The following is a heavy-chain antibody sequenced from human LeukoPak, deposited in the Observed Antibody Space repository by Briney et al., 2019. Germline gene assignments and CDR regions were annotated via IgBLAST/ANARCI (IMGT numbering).Heavy chain of an antibody. J-gene: IGHJ6*03. CDR1: GFTFNSYG. CDR3: AKVGKGYYYGSGSYGPYSYYMDV. D-gene: IGHD3-10*01. V-gene: IGHV3-30*02. Sequence: GGSLRLSCAASGFTFNSYGMHWVRQAPGKGLEWVTFIRYDGSNKYYADSVKGRFTISRDNSKNTLYLQMNSLRAEDTAVYYCAKVGKGYYYGSGSYGPYSYYMDVWGKGTTVTVSS. CDR2: IRYDGSNK.